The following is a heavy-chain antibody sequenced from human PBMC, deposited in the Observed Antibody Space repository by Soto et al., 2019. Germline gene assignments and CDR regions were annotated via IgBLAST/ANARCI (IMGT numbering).Heavy chain of an antibody. CDR2: INPNSGGT. V-gene: IGHV1-2*04. J-gene: IGHJ6*02. Sequence: ASVKVSCKASGYTFTGYYMHWVRQSPGQGLEWMGWINPNSGGTNYAQKFQGWVTMTRDTSISTAYMELSRLRSDDTAVYYCARHGGYCSGGSCSKLEYGMDVWGQGTTVTVSS. CDR3: ARHGGYCSGGSCSKLEYGMDV. CDR1: GYTFTGYY. D-gene: IGHD2-15*01.